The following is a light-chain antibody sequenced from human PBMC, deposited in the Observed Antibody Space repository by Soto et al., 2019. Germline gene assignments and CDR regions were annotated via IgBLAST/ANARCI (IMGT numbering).Light chain of an antibody. J-gene: IGLJ1*01. CDR2: DVS. Sequence: QSVLTQPASVSGSPGQSITISCTGTSSDIGTYNYVSWYQQHPGQAPKLMIYDVSNRPSGVSDRFSGPKSGNTASLTISGLQAEDEADYYCYSCSRSSGTRYVFGTGTKLTVL. CDR1: SSDIGTYNY. V-gene: IGLV2-14*03. CDR3: YSCSRSSGTRYV.